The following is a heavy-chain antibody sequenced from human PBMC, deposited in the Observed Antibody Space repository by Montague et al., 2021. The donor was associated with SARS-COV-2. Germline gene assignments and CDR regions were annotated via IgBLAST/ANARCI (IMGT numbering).Heavy chain of an antibody. CDR1: GGSISSGSYY. J-gene: IGHJ4*02. CDR3: ARAHSGSWAHLDN. Sequence: TLSLTCTVSGGSISSGSYYWSWIRQPAGKGLEWIGRIYTSGTTDYSFSLKSRVTISVDTSKNQFSLELTSVTAADTAVYYCARAHSGSWAHLDNWGQGGLVTVSS. D-gene: IGHD5-12*01. CDR2: IYTSGTT. V-gene: IGHV4-61*02.